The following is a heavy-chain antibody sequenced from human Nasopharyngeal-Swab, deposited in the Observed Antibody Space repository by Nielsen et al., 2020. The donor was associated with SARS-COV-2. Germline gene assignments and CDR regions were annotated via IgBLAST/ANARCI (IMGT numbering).Heavy chain of an antibody. CDR1: GFTFSGSA. Sequence: GESLKISCAASGFTFSGSAMHWVRQASGKGLEWVGRIRSKANSYATAYAASVKGRFTISRDDSKNTAYLQMNSLKTEDTAVYYRTRPLFDSDGLYYYGMDVWGQGTTVTVSS. CDR2: IRSKANSYAT. CDR3: TRPLFDSDGLYYYGMDV. D-gene: IGHD3/OR15-3a*01. V-gene: IGHV3-73*01. J-gene: IGHJ6*02.